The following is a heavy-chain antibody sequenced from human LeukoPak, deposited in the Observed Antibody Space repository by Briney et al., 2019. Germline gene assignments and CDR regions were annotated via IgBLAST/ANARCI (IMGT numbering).Heavy chain of an antibody. J-gene: IGHJ4*02. CDR3: ASRGTGYYYGSGSPNGGY. CDR1: GGSISSSSYY. CDR2: INHSGST. D-gene: IGHD3-10*01. V-gene: IGHV4-39*07. Sequence: PSETLSLTCTVSGGSISSSSYYWSWIRQPPGKGLEWIGEINHSGSTNYNPSLKSRVTISVDTSKNQFSLKLSSVTAADTAVYYCASRGTGYYYGSGSPNGGYWGQGTLVTVSS.